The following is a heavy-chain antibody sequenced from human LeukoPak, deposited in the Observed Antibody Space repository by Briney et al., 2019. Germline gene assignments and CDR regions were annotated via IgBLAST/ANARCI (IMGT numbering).Heavy chain of an antibody. V-gene: IGHV4-38-2*02. D-gene: IGHD6-19*01. CDR2: IYTSGST. CDR1: GYSISSGYY. CDR3: AREKGSSGWTSYYYYYMDV. J-gene: IGHJ6*03. Sequence: SETLSLTCAVSGYSISSGYYWGWIRQPPGKGLEWIGRIYTSGSTNYNPSLKSRVTISVDTSKNQFSLKLSSVTAADTAVYYCAREKGSSGWTSYYYYYMDVWGKGTTVTVSS.